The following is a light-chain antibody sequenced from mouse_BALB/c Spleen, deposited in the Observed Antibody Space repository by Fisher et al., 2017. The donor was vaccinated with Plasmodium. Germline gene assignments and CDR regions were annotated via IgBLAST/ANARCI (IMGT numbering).Light chain of an antibody. CDR1: QSLLNSDGKTY. J-gene: IGKJ5*01. V-gene: IGKV1-135*01. Sequence: VITQSPLTLSVTIGHPASISCKSSQSLLNSDGKTYLSWLFQRPGQSPKLLIYKVSIRFSGVPDRFSGSGSGTDFTLKISRVEAEDLGVYFCSQSTHLPLTFGAGTRLELK. CDR3: SQSTHLPLT. CDR2: KVS.